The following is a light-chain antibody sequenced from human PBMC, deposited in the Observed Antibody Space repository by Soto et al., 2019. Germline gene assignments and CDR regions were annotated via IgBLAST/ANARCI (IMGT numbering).Light chain of an antibody. J-gene: IGLJ3*02. CDR2: RNN. CDR1: SSNIGSNY. Sequence: QSVLTQPPSASGAPGQRVTISCSGSSSNIGSNYVYWCHQLPGTAPKLLIYRNNQRPSGVPDRFSGSKSGTSASLAISGLRSEDEADYYCAAWDDSLSGRVFGGGTKLTVL. V-gene: IGLV1-47*01. CDR3: AAWDDSLSGRV.